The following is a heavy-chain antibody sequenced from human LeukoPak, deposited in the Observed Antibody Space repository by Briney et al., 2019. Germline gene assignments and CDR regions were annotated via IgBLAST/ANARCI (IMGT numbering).Heavy chain of an antibody. CDR1: GFTFSSYS. Sequence: GGSLRLSCADSGFTFSSYSMNWVRQAPGKGLEWVSSISSGSKYIYNADSVKGRFTISRDNAKNSLYLQMNSLGAEDTAVYYCAARPDSNRGPYDYWGQGTLVTVSS. CDR2: ISSGSKYI. D-gene: IGHD1/OR15-1a*01. V-gene: IGHV3-21*01. J-gene: IGHJ4*02. CDR3: AARPDSNRGPYDY.